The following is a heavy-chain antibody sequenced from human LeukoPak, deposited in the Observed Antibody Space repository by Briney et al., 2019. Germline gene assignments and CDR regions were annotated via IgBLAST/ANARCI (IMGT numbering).Heavy chain of an antibody. V-gene: IGHV3-23*01. CDR2: ISASGGST. D-gene: IGHD1-26*01. J-gene: IGHJ4*02. CDR1: VFTFSSSA. Sequence: GGSLRLSCAASVFTFSSSARSWVRQVPGKGLEWVSGISASGGSTSYADSVRGRFTISRDNSKNTLYVQMNSLKDEHTAVYYCGKDQRWALHHYLDSWGQGTMVTVSS. CDR3: GKDQRWALHHYLDS.